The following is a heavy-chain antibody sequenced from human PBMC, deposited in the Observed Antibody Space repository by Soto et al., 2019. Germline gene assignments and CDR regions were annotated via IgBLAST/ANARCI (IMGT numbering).Heavy chain of an antibody. Sequence: GGSLRLSCAASGFTFSSYGMHWVRQAPGKGLEWVAVISYDGSNKYYADSVKGRFTISRDNSKNTLYLQMNSLRAEDTAVYYCAKDIRVTGARWGAFDIWGQGTMVTVS. J-gene: IGHJ3*02. CDR1: GFTFSSYG. CDR3: AKDIRVTGARWGAFDI. D-gene: IGHD1-20*01. CDR2: ISYDGSNK. V-gene: IGHV3-30*18.